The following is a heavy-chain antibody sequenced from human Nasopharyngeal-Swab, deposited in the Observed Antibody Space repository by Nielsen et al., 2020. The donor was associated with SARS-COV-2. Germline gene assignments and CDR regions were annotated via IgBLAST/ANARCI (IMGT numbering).Heavy chain of an antibody. J-gene: IGHJ5*02. D-gene: IGHD3-10*01. CDR1: GYTFTSYA. V-gene: IGHV1-3*01. CDR3: ARVMVRGVQGSVRAGPFDP. CDR2: INAGNGNT. Sequence: ASVKVSCKASGYTFTSYAMHWVRQAPGQRLERMGWINAGNGNTKYSQKFQGRVTITRDTSASTAYMELSSLRSEDTAVYYCARVMVRGVQGSVRAGPFDPWGQGTLVTVSS.